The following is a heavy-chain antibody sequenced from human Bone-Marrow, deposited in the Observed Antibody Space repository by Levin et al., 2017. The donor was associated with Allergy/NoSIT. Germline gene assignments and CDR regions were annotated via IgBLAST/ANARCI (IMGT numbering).Heavy chain of an antibody. CDR2: IYPGDSDT. CDR1: GYSFTSYW. CDR3: ARGGYDSSGYYYVQAAFDI. V-gene: IGHV5-51*01. Sequence: PGESLKISCKGSGYSFTSYWIGWVRQMPGKGLEWMGIIYPGDSDTRYSPSFQGQVTISADKSISTAYLQWSSLKASDTAMYYCARGGYDSSGYYYVQAAFDIWGQGTMVTVSS. J-gene: IGHJ3*02. D-gene: IGHD3-22*01.